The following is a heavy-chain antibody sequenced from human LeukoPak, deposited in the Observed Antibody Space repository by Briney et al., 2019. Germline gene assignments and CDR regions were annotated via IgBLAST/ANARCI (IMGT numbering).Heavy chain of an antibody. CDR2: INTNTGNP. CDR1: GFTFTSYA. Sequence: GGSLRLSCAASGFTFTSYAMNWVRQAPGQGLEWMGWINTNTGNPTYAQGFTGRFVFSLDTSVSTAYLQIGSLKAEDTAVYYWAKDKITMVRGAPQYFHHWGRGTLVTVS. J-gene: IGHJ1*01. V-gene: IGHV7-4-1*01. D-gene: IGHD3-10*01. CDR3: AKDKITMVRGAPQYFHH.